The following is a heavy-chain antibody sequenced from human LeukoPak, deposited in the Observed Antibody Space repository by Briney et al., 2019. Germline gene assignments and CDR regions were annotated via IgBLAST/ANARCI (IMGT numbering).Heavy chain of an antibody. CDR3: AREGGFSGSDTQFDP. CDR2: ISAYNANT. Sequence: ASVKVSCKASGYSFAKYGITWVRQAPGQGLEWMGWISAYNANTKYAQNLQGRVTINTDASTSTAYMELRSLRSDDTAVYYCAREGGFSGSDTQFDPWGQGTLVTVSS. D-gene: IGHD5-12*01. V-gene: IGHV1-18*01. J-gene: IGHJ5*02. CDR1: GYSFAKYG.